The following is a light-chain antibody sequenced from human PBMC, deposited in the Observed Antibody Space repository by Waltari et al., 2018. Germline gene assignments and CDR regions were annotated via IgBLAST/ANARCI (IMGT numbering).Light chain of an antibody. Sequence: DIVMTQSPDSLAVSLGDRVTINYQCSQSLLYSSSNENSLAWYQNQPGQPPNLLIDWASTRKTGVPDRFSGSGSGTDFILTISSLPAEYVAVYYCQQYYTTPLTFGGGTKVVI. CDR1: QSLLYSSSNENS. J-gene: IGKJ4*01. CDR3: QQYYTTPLT. CDR2: WAS. V-gene: IGKV4-1*01.